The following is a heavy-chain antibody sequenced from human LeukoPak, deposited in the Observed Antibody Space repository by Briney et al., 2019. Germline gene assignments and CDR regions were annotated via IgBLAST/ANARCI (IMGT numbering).Heavy chain of an antibody. CDR2: ISAYNGNT. V-gene: IGHV1-18*01. D-gene: IGHD2-15*01. CDR3: ARIPVVVVAATYWFDP. J-gene: IGHJ5*02. CDR1: GYTFTSYG. Sequence: ASVKVSCKASGYTFTSYGISRVRQAPGQGLEWMGWISAYNGNTNYAQKLQGRVTMTTDTSTSTAYMELRSLRSDDTAVYYCARIPVVVVAATYWFDPWGQGTLVTVSS.